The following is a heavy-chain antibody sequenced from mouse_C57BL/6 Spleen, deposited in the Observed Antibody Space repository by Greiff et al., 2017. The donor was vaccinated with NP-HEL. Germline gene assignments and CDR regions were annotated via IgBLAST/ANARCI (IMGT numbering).Heavy chain of an antibody. V-gene: IGHV1-18*01. CDR1: GYTFTDYN. CDR2: INPNNGGT. CDR3: VVYYGNYYAMDY. Sequence: EVQLQQSGPELVKPGASVKIPCKASGYTFTDYNMDWVKQSHGKSLEWIGDINPNNGGTIYNQKFKGKATLTVDKSSSTAYMELRSLTSEDTAVYYCVVYYGNYYAMDYWGQGTSVTVSS. D-gene: IGHD2-1*01. J-gene: IGHJ4*01.